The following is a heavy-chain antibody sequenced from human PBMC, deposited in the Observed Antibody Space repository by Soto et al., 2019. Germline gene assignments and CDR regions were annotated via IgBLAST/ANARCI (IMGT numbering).Heavy chain of an antibody. CDR3: AIDRAMDVYNSRYFDY. CDR1: GGTFSSFG. CDR2: LIPLFGTA. D-gene: IGHD1-1*01. V-gene: IGHV1-69*01. J-gene: IGHJ4*02. Sequence: QVQLVQSGAEVKKPGSSVKVSCKASGGTFSSFGFNWVRQAPGQGLEWMGGLIPLFGTANYAEKFQGRVTISADEGTSTAAMELIGLRSEDTAIYYCAIDRAMDVYNSRYFDYWGQGTLVTGS.